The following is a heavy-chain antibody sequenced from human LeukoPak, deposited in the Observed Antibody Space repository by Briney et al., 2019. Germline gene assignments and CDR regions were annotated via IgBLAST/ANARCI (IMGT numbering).Heavy chain of an antibody. V-gene: IGHV4-59*08. CDR3: ASTGGVRVQNNWFDP. CDR2: IYYSGST. D-gene: IGHD3-10*01. Sequence: PSETLSLTCTVSGGSISSYYWSWIRQPPGKGLEWIGYIYYSGSTNYNPSLKSRVTISVDTSKNQFSLKLSSVTAADTAVYYCASTGGVRVQNNWFDPWGQGTLVTVSS. CDR1: GGSISSYY. J-gene: IGHJ5*02.